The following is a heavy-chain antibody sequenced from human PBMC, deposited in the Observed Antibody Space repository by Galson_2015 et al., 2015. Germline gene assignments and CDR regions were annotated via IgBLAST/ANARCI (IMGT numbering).Heavy chain of an antibody. Sequence: QSGAEVKKPGESLKISCKGSDYSFPTYWIGWVRQMPGKGLEWMGIIYPGDSDTRYSPPFQGQVTISADKSISTAYLQWSGLKASDTAMYYCARRLAHLRYFDLWGRGTLVTVSS. V-gene: IGHV5-51*01. CDR1: DYSFPTYW. CDR3: ARRLAHLRYFDL. J-gene: IGHJ2*01. CDR2: IYPGDSDT.